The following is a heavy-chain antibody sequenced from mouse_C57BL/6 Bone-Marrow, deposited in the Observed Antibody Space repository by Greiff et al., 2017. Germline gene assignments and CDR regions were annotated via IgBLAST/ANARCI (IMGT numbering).Heavy chain of an antibody. V-gene: IGHV1-64*01. Sequence: QVQLQQPGAELVKPGASVKLFRKASGHTFTSYWMHWVKQRPGQGLEWIGMIHPSSGSTNYNEKIKSKATLTVDKSSSTAYMQLSNLTSEDSAVYYCARWDYYGSTWYFDVWGTGTTVTVSS. CDR2: IHPSSGST. J-gene: IGHJ1*03. CDR3: ARWDYYGSTWYFDV. D-gene: IGHD1-1*01. CDR1: GHTFTSYW.